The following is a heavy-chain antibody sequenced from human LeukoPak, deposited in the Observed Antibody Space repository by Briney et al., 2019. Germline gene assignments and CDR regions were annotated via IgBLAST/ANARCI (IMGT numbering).Heavy chain of an antibody. Sequence: GGSLRLSCAASGFTFSSYAMHWVRQAPGKGLEWVAVISYDGSNKYYADSVKGRFTISRDNSKNTLYLQMNSLRAEDTAVYYCARSRYSSSWYEGWGQGTLVTVSS. D-gene: IGHD6-13*01. V-gene: IGHV3-30-3*01. CDR3: ARSRYSSSWYEG. CDR2: ISYDGSNK. J-gene: IGHJ4*02. CDR1: GFTFSSYA.